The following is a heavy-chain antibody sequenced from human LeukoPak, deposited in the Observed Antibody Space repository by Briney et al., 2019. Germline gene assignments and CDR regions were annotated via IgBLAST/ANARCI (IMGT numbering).Heavy chain of an antibody. Sequence: PGGSLRLSCAASGFTISSYAMSWVRQAPGKGLEWVSPFSSGASTDYAVSVKGRFTISRDNPKNTVYLQMNSLRAEDTAVYYCAKQRVSNGYYYFDYWGQGTLVTVSS. CDR2: FSSGAST. D-gene: IGHD3-22*01. CDR1: GFTISSYA. CDR3: AKQRVSNGYYYFDY. V-gene: IGHV3-23*01. J-gene: IGHJ4*02.